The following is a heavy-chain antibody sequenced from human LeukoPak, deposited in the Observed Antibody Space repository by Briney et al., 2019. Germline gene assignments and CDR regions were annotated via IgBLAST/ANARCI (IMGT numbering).Heavy chain of an antibody. CDR2: VSSDESDT. CDR3: PRAPSAYDLNTPPGY. J-gene: IGHJ4*02. D-gene: IGHD3-3*01. V-gene: IGHV3-74*01. Sequence: GGSLRLSCAASGFIYSSYWMHWVRQAPGKGLVWVSRVSSDESDTYYADSVKGRFSISRDNAKNTLYLQINSPRAEAPAVYYRPRAPSAYDLNTPPGYWGQGTLVTVSS. CDR1: GFIYSSYW.